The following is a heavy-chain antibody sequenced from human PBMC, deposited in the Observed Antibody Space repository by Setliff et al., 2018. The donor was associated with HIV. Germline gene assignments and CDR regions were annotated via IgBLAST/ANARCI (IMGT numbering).Heavy chain of an antibody. J-gene: IGHJ4*02. D-gene: IGHD5-18*01. V-gene: IGHV4-39*07. CDR1: GGPISSSSYY. Sequence: PSETLSLTCTVSGGPISSSSYYWGWVRQPPGKGLEWLGSMYYSGSTYYTPSLKSRITISLDTSKNQFSLRMRSVTAADTAVYYCARVFVDTAVLRVLEYYFDSWGRGTRVTVSS. CDR3: ARVFVDTAVLRVLEYYFDS. CDR2: MYYSGST.